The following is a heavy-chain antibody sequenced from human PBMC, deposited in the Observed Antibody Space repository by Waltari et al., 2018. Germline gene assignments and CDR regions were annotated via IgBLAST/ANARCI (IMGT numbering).Heavy chain of an antibody. CDR1: GFTLSGSA. CDR2: MKSKVDGDAT. CDR3: SRLRYSSTWDGMDV. J-gene: IGHJ6*02. V-gene: IGHV3-73*01. D-gene: IGHD6-13*01. Sequence: EMQLVESGGDLVQPGGSLKLSCAASGFTLSGSAMHWVRQASGKGLGGVGRMKSKVDGDATAYGASVKGRFTISRDDSTNTAYLQMNSLKTEDSAVYYCSRLRYSSTWDGMDVWGQGTTVTVSS.